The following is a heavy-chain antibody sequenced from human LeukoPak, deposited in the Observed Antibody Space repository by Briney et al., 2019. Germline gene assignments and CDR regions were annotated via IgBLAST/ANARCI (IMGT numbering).Heavy chain of an antibody. CDR3: ATDILGELSLFDP. J-gene: IGHJ5*02. Sequence: GGSLRLSCAASGFTFSGSAMHWVRQASGKGLEWVGRIRSKANSYATAYAASVKGRFTISRDDSKNTAYLQMNSLKTEDTAVYYCATDILGELSLFDPWGQGTLVTVSS. V-gene: IGHV3-73*01. D-gene: IGHD3-16*02. CDR1: GFTFSGSA. CDR2: IRSKANSYAT.